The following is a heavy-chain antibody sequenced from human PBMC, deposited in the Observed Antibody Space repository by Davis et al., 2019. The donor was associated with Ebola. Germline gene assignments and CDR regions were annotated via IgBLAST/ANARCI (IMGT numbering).Heavy chain of an antibody. Sequence: ASVKVSCKASGYTFNTYLIHWLRQTPGQRLEWMGRINAGSGNTKFSQKFQNRVTFSRDTFATTAYMELNSLRSEDTAVYYCAGTAAGSLDFDYWGQGTLVTVSS. CDR1: GYTFNTYL. CDR2: INAGSGNT. V-gene: IGHV1-3*01. CDR3: AGTAAGSLDFDY. D-gene: IGHD6-13*01. J-gene: IGHJ4*02.